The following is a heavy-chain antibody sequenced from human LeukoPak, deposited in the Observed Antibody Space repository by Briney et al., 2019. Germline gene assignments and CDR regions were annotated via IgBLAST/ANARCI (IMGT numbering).Heavy chain of an antibody. Sequence: SGGSLRLSCAASGFTFSSYSMNWVRQAPGKGLEWVSSISSSSSYIYYADSVKGRFTISRDNSKNTLYLQMNSLRAEDTAVYYCARASGSYSSSSRYFDYWGQGTLVTVSS. V-gene: IGHV3-21*01. CDR3: ARASGSYSSSSRYFDY. D-gene: IGHD6-6*01. CDR1: GFTFSSYS. CDR2: ISSSSSYI. J-gene: IGHJ4*02.